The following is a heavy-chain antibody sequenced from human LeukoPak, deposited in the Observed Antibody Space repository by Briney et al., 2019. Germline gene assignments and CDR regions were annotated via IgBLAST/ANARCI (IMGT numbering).Heavy chain of an antibody. CDR3: AVDFWSGYYTGMDV. CDR2: IIPILGIA. J-gene: IGHJ6*02. CDR1: GGTFTSYA. V-gene: IGHV1-69*04. D-gene: IGHD3-3*01. Sequence: ASVTVSFTASGGTFTSYAISWVRPAPGQGHEWMGRIIPILGIANYAQKFQGRVTITADKSTSTAYMELSSLRSEDTAVYYCAVDFWSGYYTGMDVWGQGTTITVSS.